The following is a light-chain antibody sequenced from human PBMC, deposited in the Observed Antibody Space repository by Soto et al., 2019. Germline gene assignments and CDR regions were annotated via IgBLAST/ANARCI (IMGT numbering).Light chain of an antibody. Sequence: QPVLTQPASVSGXPGXSXTIXCTGTSSDVGGYNYVSWYQQHPGKAPKLMIYDVSNRPSGVSNRFSGSKSGNTASLTISGLQAEDEADYYCSSYTSSSTLVFGGGTKVTVL. J-gene: IGLJ2*01. CDR1: SSDVGGYNY. V-gene: IGLV2-14*01. CDR3: SSYTSSSTLV. CDR2: DVS.